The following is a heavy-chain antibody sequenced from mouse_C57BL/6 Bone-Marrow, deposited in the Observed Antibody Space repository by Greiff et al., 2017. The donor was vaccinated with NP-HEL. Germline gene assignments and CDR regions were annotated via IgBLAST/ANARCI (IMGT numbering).Heavy chain of an antibody. CDR1: GYAFSSSW. V-gene: IGHV1-82*01. CDR2: IYPGDGDT. J-gene: IGHJ2*01. D-gene: IGHD2-4*01. Sequence: QVQLKESGPELVKPGASVKISCKASGYAFSSSWMNWVKQRPGKGLEWIGRIYPGDGDTNYNGKFKGKATLTADKSSSTAYMQLSSLTSEDSAVYFCARSRGYDYDYWGQGTTLTVSS. CDR3: ARSRGYDYDY.